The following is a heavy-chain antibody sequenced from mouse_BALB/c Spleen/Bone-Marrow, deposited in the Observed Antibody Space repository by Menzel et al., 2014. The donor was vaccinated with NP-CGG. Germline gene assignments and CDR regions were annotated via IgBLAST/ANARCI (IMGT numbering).Heavy chain of an antibody. CDR2: ISSGGSYT. D-gene: IGHD1-2*01. Sequence: EVQGVESGGGLVEPGGSLKLSCAASGFTFSSYAMSWVRQSPEKRLEWVAEISSGGSYTYYPDTVTGRFTISRDNAKNTLYLEMSSLRSEDTAMYYCAGDHYGYYTTDYWGQGTSVTVSS. J-gene: IGHJ4*01. V-gene: IGHV5-9-4*01. CDR1: GFTFSSYA. CDR3: AGDHYGYYTTDY.